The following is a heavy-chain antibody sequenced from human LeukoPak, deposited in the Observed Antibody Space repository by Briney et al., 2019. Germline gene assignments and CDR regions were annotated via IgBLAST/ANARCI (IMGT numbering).Heavy chain of an antibody. CDR2: INPNSGGT. V-gene: IGHV1-2*02. CDR3: ARGTLVATDLWFDP. Sequence: ASVKVSCKASGYTFTGYYMHWVRQAPGQGLEWMGWINPNSGGTNYAQKLQGRVTMTRDTSISTAYMELSRLRSDDTAVYYCARGTLVATDLWFDPWGQGTLVTVSS. J-gene: IGHJ5*02. D-gene: IGHD5-12*01. CDR1: GYTFTGYY.